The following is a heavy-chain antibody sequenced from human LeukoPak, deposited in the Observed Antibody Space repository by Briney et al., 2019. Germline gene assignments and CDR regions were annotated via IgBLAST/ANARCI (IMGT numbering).Heavy chain of an antibody. V-gene: IGHV3-21*01. D-gene: IGHD6-13*01. CDR1: GFTFSSYS. CDR3: ARGDKGIAAAGTHGY. Sequence: GGSLRLSWAASGFTFSSYSMNWVRQAPGKGLEWVSSISSSSSYIYYADSVKGRFTISRDNAKNSLYLQMNSLRAEDTAVYYCARGDKGIAAAGTHGYWGQGTLVTVSS. J-gene: IGHJ4*02. CDR2: ISSSSSYI.